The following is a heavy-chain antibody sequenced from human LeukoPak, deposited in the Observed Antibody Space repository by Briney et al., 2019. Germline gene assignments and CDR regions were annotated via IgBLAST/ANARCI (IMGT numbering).Heavy chain of an antibody. D-gene: IGHD3-10*01. CDR3: ARYNTVNRGFSAVDF. V-gene: IGHV4-59*01. CDR1: GGSINHYY. J-gene: IGHJ4*02. CDR2: IYYTGTT. Sequence: SETLSLTCSVSGGSINHYYGTWIRQPPGRGLECIGFIYYTGTTNYNPSLKSRVTISVDTSKNQFSLKLSSVTAADTAVYYCARYNTVNRGFSAVDFWGQGTPVTVSS.